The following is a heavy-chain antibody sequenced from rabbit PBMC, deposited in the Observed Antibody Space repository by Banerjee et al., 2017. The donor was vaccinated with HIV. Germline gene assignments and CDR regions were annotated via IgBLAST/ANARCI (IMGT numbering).Heavy chain of an antibody. CDR1: GFSFSRGYD. CDR3: ARGLLIGDL. Sequence: QQLVESGGGLVKPGASLTLTCKASGFSFSRGYDMWWVRQAPGKGLEWIACIYSGSSGRPYYASWAKGRFTISKASSTTVTLQMTSLTAADTATYFCARGLLIGDLWGPGTLVTVS. V-gene: IGHV1S40*01. CDR2: IYSGSSGRP. J-gene: IGHJ4*01. D-gene: IGHD4-2*01.